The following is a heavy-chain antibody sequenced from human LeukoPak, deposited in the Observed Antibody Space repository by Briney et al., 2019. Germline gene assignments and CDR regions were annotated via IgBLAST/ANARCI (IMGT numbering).Heavy chain of an antibody. CDR3: AKDQGYYDSSGYALLTN. Sequence: PGGSLRLSCAASGFTFSNYGMHWVRQAPGKGLEWVAFIRYDGSNKYYADSVKGRFTISRDNSKNTLYLQMNSLRAEDTAVYYCAKDQGYYDSSGYALLTNWGQGTLVTVSS. V-gene: IGHV3-30*02. J-gene: IGHJ4*02. CDR2: IRYDGSNK. D-gene: IGHD3-22*01. CDR1: GFTFSNYG.